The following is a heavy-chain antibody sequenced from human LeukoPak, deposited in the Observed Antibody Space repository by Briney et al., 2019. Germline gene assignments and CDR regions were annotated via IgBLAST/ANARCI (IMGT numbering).Heavy chain of an antibody. V-gene: IGHV1-18*01. CDR2: ISAHNGNT. CDR1: GYSFTNYG. J-gene: IGHJ4*02. CDR3: ARAETTLLLNY. D-gene: IGHD4-11*01. Sequence: ASVKVSCKASGYSFTNYGMIWVRQTPGQGLQWMGWISAHNGNTNYAQKLQGRVTLTTDTSTSTVYMELRSLTSDDTAVYYCARAETTLLLNYWGQGTLVTVS.